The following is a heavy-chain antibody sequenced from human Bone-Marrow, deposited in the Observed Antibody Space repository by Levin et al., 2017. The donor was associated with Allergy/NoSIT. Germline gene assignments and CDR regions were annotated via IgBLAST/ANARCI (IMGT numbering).Heavy chain of an antibody. Sequence: GESLKISCSASGFRFADYGMHWVRQGPDKGLEWVALISYDGTTKHYGDSVKGRFTIARDNSENMLYLQMNWLRGEDTALYFCVKDPRTKDDNLTGYHKYYFDHWGQGVHVAVSS. CDR3: VKDPRTKDDNLTGYHKYYFDH. V-gene: IGHV3-30*13. CDR2: ISYDGTTK. J-gene: IGHJ4*02. CDR1: GFRFADYG. D-gene: IGHD3-9*01.